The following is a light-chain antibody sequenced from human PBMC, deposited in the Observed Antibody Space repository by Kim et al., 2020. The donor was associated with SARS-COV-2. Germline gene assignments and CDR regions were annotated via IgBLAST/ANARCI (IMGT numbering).Light chain of an antibody. Sequence: QSALAQPASVSGSPGQSITISCVGADKYVSWYQQHPGKAPKVMIYDVTTRPSGVSNRFSGSLAGNTASLTISGLQAEDGADYYCSLYSYSGTVHVFGTGTKVTVL. CDR2: DVT. V-gene: IGLV2-14*03. CDR1: GADKY. J-gene: IGLJ1*01. CDR3: SLYSYSGTVHV.